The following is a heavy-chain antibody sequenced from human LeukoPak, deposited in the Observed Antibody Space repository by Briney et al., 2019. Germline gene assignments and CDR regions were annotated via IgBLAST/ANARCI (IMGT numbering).Heavy chain of an antibody. CDR3: ARGRYIVVVPAAIGGTTNYYYYMDV. CDR1: GYTFTSYY. CDR2: INPSGGST. D-gene: IGHD2-2*02. Sequence: ASVKVSCKASGYTFTSYYMHWVRQAPGQGLEWMGIINPSGGSTSYAQKFQGRVTMTRDTSTSTVYMELSSLRSEDTAVYYCARGRYIVVVPAAIGGTTNYYYYMDVWGKGTTVTVSS. V-gene: IGHV1-46*01. J-gene: IGHJ6*03.